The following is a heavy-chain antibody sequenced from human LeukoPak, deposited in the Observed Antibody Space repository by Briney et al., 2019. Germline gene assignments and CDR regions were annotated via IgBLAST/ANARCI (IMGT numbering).Heavy chain of an antibody. V-gene: IGHV1-69*13. CDR2: IIPIFGTA. D-gene: IGHD3-22*01. Sequence: SVKVSCKASGGTFSSYAISWVRQAPGQGLEWMGGIIPIFGTANYAQKFQGRVTITADESTSTAYMELSSLRSEDTAVYYCARLPYYYDSSGYYPFDYWGQGTLVTVSS. CDR3: ARLPYYYDSSGYYPFDY. CDR1: GGTFSSYA. J-gene: IGHJ4*02.